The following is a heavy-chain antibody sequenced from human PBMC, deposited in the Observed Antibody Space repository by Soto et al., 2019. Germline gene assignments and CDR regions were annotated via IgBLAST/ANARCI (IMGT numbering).Heavy chain of an antibody. CDR3: ATHYDFWSGYYVPHKPYYYYGMDV. D-gene: IGHD3-3*01. CDR1: GGSISSGDYY. J-gene: IGHJ6*02. CDR2: IYYSGST. Sequence: SETLSLTCTVSGGSISSGDYYWSWIRQPPGKGLEWIGYIYYSGSTYYNPSLKSRVTISVDTSKNQFSLKLSSVTAADTAVYYCATHYDFWSGYYVPHKPYYYYGMDVWGQGTTVTVSS. V-gene: IGHV4-30-4*01.